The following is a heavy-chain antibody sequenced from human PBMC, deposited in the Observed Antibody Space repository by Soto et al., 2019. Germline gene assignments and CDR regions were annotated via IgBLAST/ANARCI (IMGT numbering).Heavy chain of an antibody. J-gene: IGHJ4*02. CDR1: GGSISSYY. CDR3: ARGRSQAYSSSSFDY. V-gene: IGHV4-4*07. Sequence: SETLSLTCTVSGGSISSYYWGWIRQPAGKGLEWIGRIYTSGSTNYNPSLKSRVTMSVDTSKNQFSLKLSSVTAADTAVYYCARGRSQAYSSSSFDYWGQGTLVTVSS. CDR2: IYTSGST. D-gene: IGHD6-6*01.